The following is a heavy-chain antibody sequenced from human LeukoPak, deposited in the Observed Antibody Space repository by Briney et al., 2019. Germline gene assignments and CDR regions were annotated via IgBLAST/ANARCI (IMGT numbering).Heavy chain of an antibody. D-gene: IGHD4-23*01. J-gene: IGHJ6*02. Sequence: GGSLRLSCTASGFTFSNYAMNWVRQAPGKGLEWVSTISGTTYYADSVKGRFTISRDNAKNSLYLQMDSLRVEDTAVYYCRWYIRSNYYNMDVWGQGITVTVSS. CDR3: RWYIRSNYYNMDV. CDR1: GFTFSNYA. V-gene: IGHV3-69-1*01. CDR2: ISGTT.